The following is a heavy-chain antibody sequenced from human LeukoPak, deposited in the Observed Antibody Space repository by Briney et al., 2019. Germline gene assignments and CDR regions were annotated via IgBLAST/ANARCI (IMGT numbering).Heavy chain of an antibody. V-gene: IGHV4-61*02. CDR1: GGSISSGSYN. CDR2: IYTSGST. D-gene: IGHD4-11*01. CDR3: ARHVDYSNFNWFDP. Sequence: SETLSLTCTVSGGSISSGSYNWSWIRQPAGKGLEWIGRIYTSGSTNYNPSLKSRVTISVDTSKNQFSLKLSSVTAADTAVYYCARHVDYSNFNWFDPWGQGTLVTVSS. J-gene: IGHJ5*02.